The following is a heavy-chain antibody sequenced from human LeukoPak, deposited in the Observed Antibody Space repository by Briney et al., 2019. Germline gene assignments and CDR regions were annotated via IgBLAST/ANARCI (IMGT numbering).Heavy chain of an antibody. Sequence: PGGSLRLSCAASGFTFSSYSMNWVRQAPGKGLEWVSSISSSSSYIYYADSVKGRFTISRDNAKNSLYLQMNSLRAEDTAVYYCARDGYYCDSSGYYVGLSFDYWGQGTLVTVSS. V-gene: IGHV3-21*01. CDR2: ISSSSSYI. J-gene: IGHJ4*02. CDR3: ARDGYYCDSSGYYVGLSFDY. D-gene: IGHD3-22*01. CDR1: GFTFSSYS.